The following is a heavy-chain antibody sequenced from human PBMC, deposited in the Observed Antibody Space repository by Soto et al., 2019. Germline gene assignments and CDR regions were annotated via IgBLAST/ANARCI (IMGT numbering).Heavy chain of an antibody. CDR1: GFTVSSSG. CDR3: VKERYAQLWLEDYGMDV. CDR2: ISYDGTDK. J-gene: IGHJ6*02. V-gene: IGHV3-30*18. D-gene: IGHD5-18*01. Sequence: GSLRLSCAASGFTVSSSGIHWVREGPGKGLECVALISYDGTDKYYADSVKGRFTISRDNSKNTLYLQMSSLGPEDTAVYYCVKERYAQLWLEDYGMDVWGQGTTVTVSS.